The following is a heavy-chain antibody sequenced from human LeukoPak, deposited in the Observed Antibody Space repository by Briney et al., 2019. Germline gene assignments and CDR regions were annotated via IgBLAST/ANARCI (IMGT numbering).Heavy chain of an antibody. CDR3: ASNLYGNWFDP. CDR2: IYPGDSDT. J-gene: IGHJ5*02. Sequence: WLGIIYPGDSDTRYSPSFQGQVTISADKSISTAYLQWSSLKASDTAMYYCASNLYGNWFDPWGQGTLVTVSS. V-gene: IGHV5-51*01. D-gene: IGHD3-10*01.